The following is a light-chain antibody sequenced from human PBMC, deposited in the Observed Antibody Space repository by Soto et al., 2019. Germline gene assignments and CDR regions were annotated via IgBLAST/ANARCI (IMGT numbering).Light chain of an antibody. CDR3: QQYKDWPPLA. J-gene: IGKJ4*01. Sequence: DIQMTQSPSSLSASVGDRVTITCRASQSISSYLNWYQQKPGKAPKLLIYAASTRAIGIPARFSGSGSGTEFSLTISSLQSEDVAVYYCQQYKDWPPLAFGGGTKVDIK. CDR1: QSISSY. CDR2: AAS. V-gene: IGKV1-39*01.